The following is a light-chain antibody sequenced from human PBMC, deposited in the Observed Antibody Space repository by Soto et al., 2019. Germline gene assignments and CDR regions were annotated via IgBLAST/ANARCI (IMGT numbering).Light chain of an antibody. CDR1: RSNIGENA. Sequence: SVLTQPPSLSEAPRQRVTISCSGSRSNIGENAVNWYQQFPGKAPKLLIYYDDLLPSGVSDRFSGSKSGTSASLAISGLQSEDEADYYCAAWDNSLNGWVFGGGTKLTVL. CDR2: YDD. J-gene: IGLJ3*02. V-gene: IGLV1-36*01. CDR3: AAWDNSLNGWV.